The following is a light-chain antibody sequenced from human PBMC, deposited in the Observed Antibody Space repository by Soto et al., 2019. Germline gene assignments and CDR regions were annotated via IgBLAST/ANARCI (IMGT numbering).Light chain of an antibody. CDR2: AAS. CDR3: QQYYSFPRT. V-gene: IGKV1-9*01. Sequence: DIQLTQSPSFLSASVGDRVTITCRASQGISSSLAWFQQKPGKAPKLLIYAASTLQSRVPSRFSGSGSGTEFTLTISRLQSEDFATYYCQQYYSFPRTFGQGTKVDIK. CDR1: QGISSS. J-gene: IGKJ1*01.